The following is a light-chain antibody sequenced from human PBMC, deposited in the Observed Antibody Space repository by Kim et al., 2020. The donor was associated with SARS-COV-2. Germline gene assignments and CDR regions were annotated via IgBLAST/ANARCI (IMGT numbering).Light chain of an antibody. V-gene: IGLV3-19*01. J-gene: IGLJ3*02. CDR2: DKN. CDR1: RHRKNS. Sequence: ALGQTVRINFLGDRHRKNSARWYQQKPGQAPILVMHDKNNVRPAGVPDRFSGSNSGNTAFLTITGAQVEDEAAYYCGSRDNNGPGVFGGGTQLTVL. CDR3: GSRDNNGPGV.